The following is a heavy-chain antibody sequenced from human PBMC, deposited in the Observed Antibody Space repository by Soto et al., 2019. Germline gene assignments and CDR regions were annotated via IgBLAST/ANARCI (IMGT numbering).Heavy chain of an antibody. V-gene: IGHV1-8*02. D-gene: IGHD3-22*01. CDR3: ARASVYYYDSSGSRIDY. Sequence: GASVKVSCKASGYTFTSYGISWVRQAPGQGLEWMGRMNPNSGNTGYAQKFQGRVTMTRDTSTSTVYMELSSLRSEDTAVYYCARASVYYYDSSGSRIDYWGQGTLVTVSS. J-gene: IGHJ4*02. CDR1: GYTFTSYG. CDR2: MNPNSGNT.